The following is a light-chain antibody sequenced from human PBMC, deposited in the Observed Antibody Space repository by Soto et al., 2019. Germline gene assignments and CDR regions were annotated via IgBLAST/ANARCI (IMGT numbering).Light chain of an antibody. V-gene: IGKV3-11*01. Sequence: EIVLTQSPATLSLSAGERATLSCRASQSVSIYLAWYQQKPSQAPRLLIYLASNKATVIPAMFIGSGSGTDFTRTICSLEPEDFAVYYCQERSIWPPITFGQGTRLEI. J-gene: IGKJ5*01. CDR3: QERSIWPPIT. CDR1: QSVSIY. CDR2: LAS.